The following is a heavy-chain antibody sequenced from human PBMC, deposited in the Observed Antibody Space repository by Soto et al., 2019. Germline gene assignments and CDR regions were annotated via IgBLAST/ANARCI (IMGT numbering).Heavy chain of an antibody. J-gene: IGHJ4*02. D-gene: IGHD6-13*01. Sequence: ASVKVSCKASGYTFTSFGVNWVRQAPGQGLEWIGWVNTYNGNTKYSQKFQGRVTMTADTSTSTAYMEVGSLRSDDTAIYYCAKGAAGIEAHVIWGQGTPVTVYS. V-gene: IGHV1-18*01. CDR1: GYTFTSFG. CDR2: VNTYNGNT. CDR3: AKGAAGIEAHVI.